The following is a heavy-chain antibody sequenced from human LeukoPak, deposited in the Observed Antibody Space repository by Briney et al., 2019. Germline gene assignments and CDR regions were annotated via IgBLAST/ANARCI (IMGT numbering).Heavy chain of an antibody. V-gene: IGHV3-7*04. CDR3: ARDGWCSPLRFDH. CDR1: GSTLSNFW. J-gene: IGHJ4*02. CDR2: IKQDGSEK. Sequence: PGGSLRLSCAASGSTLSNFWMTWVRQAPGKGLEWVANIKQDGSEKHYVDSVKGRFTISRDNGKNSLYLEMNSLRAEDTAVYYCARDGWCSPLRFDHGGQRTLVTVSS. D-gene: IGHD6-19*01.